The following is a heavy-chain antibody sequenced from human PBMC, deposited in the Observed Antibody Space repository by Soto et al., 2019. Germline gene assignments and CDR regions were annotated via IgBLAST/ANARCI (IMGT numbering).Heavy chain of an antibody. CDR2: ISYDGSNK. D-gene: IGHD2-2*01. CDR3: AKDPGRISTSCYADY. Sequence: QVQLVESGGGVVQPGRSLRLSCAASGFTFSSYGMHWVRQAPGKGLEWVAVISYDGSNKYYADSVKGRFTISRDNSKNTLYLQMNSLRAEDTAVYYCAKDPGRISTSCYADYWGQGTLVTVSS. V-gene: IGHV3-30*18. CDR1: GFTFSSYG. J-gene: IGHJ4*02.